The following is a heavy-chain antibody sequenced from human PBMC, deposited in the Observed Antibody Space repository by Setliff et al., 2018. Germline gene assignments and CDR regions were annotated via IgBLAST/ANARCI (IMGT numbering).Heavy chain of an antibody. Sequence: ASVKVSCKASGHSLTSNHFHWGRQATGKGLEWMGTINPNDGYTIYAPAFQGRVAMTTDTSTGTAYMELSGLTSADTAIYYCIVNMVRPVTGLDSWGPGTPVTVSS. V-gene: IGHV1-46*01. CDR1: GHSLTSNH. CDR2: INPNDGYT. J-gene: IGHJ4*02. CDR3: IVNMVRPVTGLDS. D-gene: IGHD2-15*01.